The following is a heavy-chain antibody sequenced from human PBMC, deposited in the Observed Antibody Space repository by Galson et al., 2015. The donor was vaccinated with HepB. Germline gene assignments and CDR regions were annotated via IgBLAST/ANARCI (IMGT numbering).Heavy chain of an antibody. V-gene: IGHV3-74*01. Sequence: SLRLSCAASGFTFSSYWMYWVRQAPGKGLVWVSYIYSDGSGTSYADSVKGRFTISRDNAKNTLYLQMNSLRAEDTAVYYCATRIRGDTFDIWGQGTMVTVSS. CDR2: IYSDGSGT. CDR1: GFTFSSYW. J-gene: IGHJ3*02. CDR3: ATRIRGDTFDI. D-gene: IGHD2-15*01.